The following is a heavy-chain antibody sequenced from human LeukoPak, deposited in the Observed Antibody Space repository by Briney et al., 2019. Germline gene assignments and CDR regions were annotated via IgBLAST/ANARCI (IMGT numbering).Heavy chain of an antibody. J-gene: IGHJ3*02. V-gene: IGHV4-39*07. CDR3: ARSVSWGLLVRDDAFDI. CDR2: INYSGST. D-gene: IGHD2-21*01. Sequence: PSETLSLTCTVSGVSIISSSYDWGWIRQPPGKGLEWIGSINYSGSTGYNPSLKSRVTTSVDTSKKQFSLKLRSVTAADTAVYYCARSVSWGLLVRDDAFDIWGQGTMVTVSS. CDR1: GVSIISSSYD.